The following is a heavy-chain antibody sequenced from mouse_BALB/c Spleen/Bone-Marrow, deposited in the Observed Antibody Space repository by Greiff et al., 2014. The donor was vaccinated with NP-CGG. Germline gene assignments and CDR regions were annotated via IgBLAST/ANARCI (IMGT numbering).Heavy chain of an antibody. CDR2: INPDSRTI. V-gene: IGHV4-1*02. Sequence: EVKLEESGGGLVQPGGSLKLSCAASGFDFSGYWMTWVRQAPGKGLEWIGEINPDSRTINYKPSLKEKFIISRDNAKNTLYLQMSKVRSEDTALYYCARNGYYGWMTYWGQGTLVTVSA. CDR3: ARNGYYGWMTY. J-gene: IGHJ3*01. CDR1: GFDFSGYW. D-gene: IGHD1-2*01.